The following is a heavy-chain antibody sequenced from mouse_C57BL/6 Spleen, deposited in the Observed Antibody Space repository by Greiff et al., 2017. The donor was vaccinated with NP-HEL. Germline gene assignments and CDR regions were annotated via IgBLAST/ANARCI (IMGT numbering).Heavy chain of an antibody. CDR1: GFTFTDYY. CDR2: IRNKANGYTT. Sequence: EVKLVESGGGLVQPGGSLSLSCAASGFTFTDYYMSWVRQPPGKALEWLGFIRNKANGYTTEYSASVKGRFTISRDNSQSILYLQMNALRAEDSATYYCARSPTGTGYFEVWGTGTTVTVSS. CDR3: ARSPTGTGYFEV. D-gene: IGHD4-1*02. J-gene: IGHJ1*03. V-gene: IGHV7-3*01.